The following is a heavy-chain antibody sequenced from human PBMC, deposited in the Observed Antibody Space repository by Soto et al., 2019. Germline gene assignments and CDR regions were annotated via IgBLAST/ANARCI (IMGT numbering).Heavy chain of an antibody. J-gene: IGHJ4*02. Sequence: QVQLQESGPGLVKPSETLSLTCTVSGGSVSSGSYYWSWIRQPPGKGLEWIGYIYSSGSTNYNPSLESRVTMSVDTSRNLFSLKLSSVTAADTAVYYCARDYSSSQGFDYWGRGTLVTVSS. V-gene: IGHV4-61*01. D-gene: IGHD6-19*01. CDR3: ARDYSSSQGFDY. CDR1: GGSVSSGSYY. CDR2: IYSSGST.